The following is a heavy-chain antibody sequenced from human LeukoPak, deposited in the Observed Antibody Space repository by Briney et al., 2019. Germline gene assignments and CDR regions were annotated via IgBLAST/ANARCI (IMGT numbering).Heavy chain of an antibody. J-gene: IGHJ4*02. V-gene: IGHV4-30-2*01. CDR1: GGSISSGGYS. Sequence: PSQTLSLTCAVSGGSISSGGYSWSWIRQPPGKGLEWIGEINHSGSTNYNPSLKSRVTISVDTSKNQFSLKLSSVTAADTAVYYCARGVSYDFWSGYPVHFDYWGQGTLVTVSS. D-gene: IGHD3-3*01. CDR2: INHSGST. CDR3: ARGVSYDFWSGYPVHFDY.